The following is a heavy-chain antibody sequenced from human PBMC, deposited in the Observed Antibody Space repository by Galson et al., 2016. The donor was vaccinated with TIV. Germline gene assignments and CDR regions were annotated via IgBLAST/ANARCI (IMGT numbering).Heavy chain of an antibody. V-gene: IGHV3-23*01. D-gene: IGHD1-7*01. Sequence: SLRLSCAASGFTFSSYAMSWVRQAPGKGPEWVSAISAGGGNEYYADSVKGRFTISRDNSQNTLYLQMNGLRAEDSAVYYCAKSTNWNYLYYFDYWGQGALVTVSS. CDR3: AKSTNWNYLYYFDY. CDR2: ISAGGGNE. CDR1: GFTFSSYA. J-gene: IGHJ4*02.